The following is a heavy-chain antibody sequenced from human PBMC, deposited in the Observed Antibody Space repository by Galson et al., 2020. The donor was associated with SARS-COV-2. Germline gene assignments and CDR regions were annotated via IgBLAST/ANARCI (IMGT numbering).Heavy chain of an antibody. V-gene: IGHV4-39*07. CDR3: ERVPYYYYRSGYYYACFADY. Sequence: SETLSLTCTVSGGSMRSNNYNWGCLRQPPAEGPEWIGRIYYNGNTYSNPPLKSRVTMSVDMSKNQFSLKVSPVTAADTAVYYCERVPYYYYRSGYYYACFADYWGQGTLVTVSS. D-gene: IGHD3-22*01. J-gene: IGHJ4*02. CDR1: GGSMRSNNYN. CDR2: IYYNGNT.